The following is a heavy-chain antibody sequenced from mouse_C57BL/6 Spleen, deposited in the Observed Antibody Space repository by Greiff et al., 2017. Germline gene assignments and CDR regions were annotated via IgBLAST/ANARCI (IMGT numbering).Heavy chain of an antibody. CDR2: INPSNGGT. CDR1: GYTFTSYW. V-gene: IGHV1-53*01. J-gene: IGHJ4*01. D-gene: IGHD4-1*01. CDR3: AKDQPGTYAMDY. Sequence: QVQLQQSGTELVKPGASVKLSCKASGYTFTSYWMHWVKQRPGQGLEWIGNINPSNGGTNYNEKFKSKATLTVDKSSSTAYMQLSSLTSEDSAVYYCAKDQPGTYAMDYWGQGTSVTVSS.